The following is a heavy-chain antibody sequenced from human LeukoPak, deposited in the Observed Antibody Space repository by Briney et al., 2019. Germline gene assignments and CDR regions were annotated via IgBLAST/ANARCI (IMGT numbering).Heavy chain of an antibody. V-gene: IGHV5-51*01. D-gene: IGHD3-3*01. CDR2: IYPGDSDT. CDR1: GSPFSSYW. CDR3: TRQNDFRLDY. J-gene: IGHJ4*02. Sequence: GESLWISCQGSGSPFSSYWIGWARQLPGKGLEWMGIIYPGDSDTRYSPSLQGQVTISVDTSIGTAYLQWSSLKASDTAIYYCTRQNDFRLDYWGQGTLVTVSS.